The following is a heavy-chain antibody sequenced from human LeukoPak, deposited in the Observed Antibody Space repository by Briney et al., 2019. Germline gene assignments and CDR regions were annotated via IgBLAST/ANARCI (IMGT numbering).Heavy chain of an antibody. J-gene: IGHJ4*02. CDR2: INHSGST. Sequence: PSETLSLTCAVYGGSLSGYYWSWIRQPPGKGLEWIGEINHSGSTNYNPSLKSRVTISLDTSKNQFSLKLSSVTAADTAVYYCAGHHPRNTVDFWGQGTLVTVSS. CDR1: GGSLSGYY. V-gene: IGHV4-34*01. CDR3: AGHHPRNTVDF. D-gene: IGHD2/OR15-2a*01.